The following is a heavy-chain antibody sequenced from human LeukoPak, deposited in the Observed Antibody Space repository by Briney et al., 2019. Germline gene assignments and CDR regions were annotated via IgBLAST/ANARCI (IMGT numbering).Heavy chain of an antibody. CDR2: MNPNSGNT. J-gene: IGHJ4*02. CDR1: GYTFTSYD. CDR3: ARGSVQWLVRRYFDY. Sequence: GASVKVSCKASGYTFTSYDINWVRQATGQGLEWMGWMNPNSGNTGYAQKFQGRVTMTRNASISTAYMELSSLRSEDTAVYYCARGSVQWLVRRYFDYWGQGTLVTVSS. D-gene: IGHD6-19*01. V-gene: IGHV1-8*01.